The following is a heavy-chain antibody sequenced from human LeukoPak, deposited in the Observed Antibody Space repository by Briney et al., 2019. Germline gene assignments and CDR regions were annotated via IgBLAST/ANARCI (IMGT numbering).Heavy chain of an antibody. CDR3: ARLNYGDPLDY. CDR1: GFTVSSNY. CDR2: IYSGGST. Sequence: GGSLRLSCAASGFTVSSNYMSWVRQAPAKGLEWVSVIYSGGSTYYADSVKGRFTISRGNSKNTLYLQMNSLRAEDTAVYYCARLNYGDPLDYWGQGTLVTVSS. V-gene: IGHV3-53*01. J-gene: IGHJ4*02. D-gene: IGHD4-17*01.